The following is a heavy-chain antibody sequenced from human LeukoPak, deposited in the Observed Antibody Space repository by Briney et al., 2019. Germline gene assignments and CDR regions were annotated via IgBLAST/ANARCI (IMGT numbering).Heavy chain of an antibody. J-gene: IGHJ3*01. CDR2: IYPEDSDT. CDR3: ARRGYGADGKGDAFDV. V-gene: IGHV5-51*01. Sequence: HGESLKISCKGSGYTFGNYWIAWVCQMSGEGLEWMGIIYPEDSDTTYNPSLEGQVTMSVDKSINTVYLQWSSLKASDTAIYYCARRGYGADGKGDAFDVWGQGTLVTVSS. D-gene: IGHD4-17*01. CDR1: GYTFGNYW.